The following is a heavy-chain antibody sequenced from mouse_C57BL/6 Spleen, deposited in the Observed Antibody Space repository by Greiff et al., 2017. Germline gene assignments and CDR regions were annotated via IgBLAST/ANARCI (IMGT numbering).Heavy chain of an antibody. Sequence: QVQLKESGAELAKPGASVKLSCKASGYTFTSYWMHWVKQRPGQGLEWIGYINPSSGYTKYNQKFKDKATLTADKSSSTADMQLSSLTYEDSAVYYWARGESYDDWYFDGGGTGTTVTVSS. CDR2: INPSSGYT. J-gene: IGHJ1*03. CDR3: ARGESYDDWYFDG. V-gene: IGHV1-7*01. CDR1: GYTFTSYW. D-gene: IGHD2-12*01.